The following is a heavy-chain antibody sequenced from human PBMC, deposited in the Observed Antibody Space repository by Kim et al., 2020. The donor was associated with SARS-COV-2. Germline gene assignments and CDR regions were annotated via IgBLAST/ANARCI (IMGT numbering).Heavy chain of an antibody. CDR2: T. CDR3: ASPSPDYGDYF. V-gene: IGHV4-4*02. J-gene: IGHJ4*02. Sequence: TNYNPSLKSRVTISVDKSKNQFSLKLSSVTAADTAVYYCASPSPDYGDYFWGQGTLVTVSS. D-gene: IGHD4-17*01.